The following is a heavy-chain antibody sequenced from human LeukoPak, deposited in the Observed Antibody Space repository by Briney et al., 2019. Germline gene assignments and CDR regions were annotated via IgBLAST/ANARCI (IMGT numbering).Heavy chain of an antibody. D-gene: IGHD6-13*01. J-gene: IGHJ6*02. CDR3: ANDATQQQLSNLFYGMDV. CDR1: GFTFSSYA. Sequence: GGSLRLSCAASGFTFSSYAMHWVRQAPGKGLEWVAVISYDGSNKYYADSVKGRFTISRDNSKSTLYLQMSSLRTEDTAVYFCANDATQQQLSNLFYGMDVWGQGTTVTVSS. CDR2: ISYDGSNK. V-gene: IGHV3-30-3*02.